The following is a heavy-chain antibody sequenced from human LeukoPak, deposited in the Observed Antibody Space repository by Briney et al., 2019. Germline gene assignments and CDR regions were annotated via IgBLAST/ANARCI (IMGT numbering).Heavy chain of an antibody. J-gene: IGHJ5*02. CDR3: ARGPPTVLFTNYIRSLWIDP. D-gene: IGHD4/OR15-4a*01. Sequence: SETLSLTCTVSDGSISNYYWSWLRQSPGKGLEFIGYIYHTGSANYNFSLKSRVTISVDTSKSQFSLRLTSVTAADTAVYYCARGPPTVLFTNYIRSLWIDPWGQGSLVTVSS. CDR1: DGSISNYY. CDR2: IYHTGSA. V-gene: IGHV4-59*01.